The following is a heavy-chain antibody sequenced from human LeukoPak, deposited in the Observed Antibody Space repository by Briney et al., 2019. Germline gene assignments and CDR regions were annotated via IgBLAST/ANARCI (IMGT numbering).Heavy chain of an antibody. Sequence: ASVKVSCKASGYTFTSYGISWVRQAPGQGLEWMGWISAYNGNTNYAQKLQGRVTMTTDTSTSTAYMELRSLRSDDTAVYYCASLSSSPSYSSSWKALDYWGQGTLVTVSS. V-gene: IGHV1-18*01. CDR2: ISAYNGNT. J-gene: IGHJ4*02. CDR3: ASLSSSPSYSSSWKALDY. CDR1: GYTFTSYG. D-gene: IGHD6-13*01.